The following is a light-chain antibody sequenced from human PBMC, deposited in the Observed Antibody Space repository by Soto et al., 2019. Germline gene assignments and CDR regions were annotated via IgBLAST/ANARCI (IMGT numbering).Light chain of an antibody. CDR3: QQYGTSPLT. CDR1: QSVSSSS. Sequence: DIGLTQSPGTLSLSPGERATLSCRASQSVSSSSLAWYQQKPGQAPRLLIYGASTRATGIADRFSGSGSGTYFTLTISRLAPADFAVYYCQQYGTSPLTCGGGTKVESK. CDR2: GAS. J-gene: IGKJ4*01. V-gene: IGKV3-20*01.